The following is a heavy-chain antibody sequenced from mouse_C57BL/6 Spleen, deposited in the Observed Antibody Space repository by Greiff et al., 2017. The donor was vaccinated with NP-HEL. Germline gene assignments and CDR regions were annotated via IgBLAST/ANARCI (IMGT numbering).Heavy chain of an antibody. CDR1: GYTFTSYW. J-gene: IGHJ2*01. Sequence: QVQLQQPGAELVRPGSSVKLSCKASGYTFTSYWMHWVKQRPIQGLEWIGNIDPSDSETHYNQKFKDKATLTVDKSSSTAYMQLSSLTSEDSAVYYCARVDGSPGYFDYWGQGTTLTVSS. CDR2: IDPSDSET. CDR3: ARVDGSPGYFDY. D-gene: IGHD2-3*01. V-gene: IGHV1-52*01.